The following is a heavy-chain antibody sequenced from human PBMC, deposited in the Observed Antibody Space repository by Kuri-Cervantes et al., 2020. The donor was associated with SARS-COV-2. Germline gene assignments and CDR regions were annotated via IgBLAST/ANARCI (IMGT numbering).Heavy chain of an antibody. V-gene: IGHV3-23*01. D-gene: IGHD1-14*01. CDR2: ISGGGGST. J-gene: IGHJ6*03. CDR1: GLTFTSYA. Sequence: GESLKISCATSGLTFTSYAMSWVRQAPGKGLEWVSTISGGGGSTYYADSVEGRFTISRDSSKNTLYLQMNSLRAEDTAVYYCARSGVSAATGYYYYYMDVWGKGTTVTVSS. CDR3: ARSGVSAATGYYYYYMDV.